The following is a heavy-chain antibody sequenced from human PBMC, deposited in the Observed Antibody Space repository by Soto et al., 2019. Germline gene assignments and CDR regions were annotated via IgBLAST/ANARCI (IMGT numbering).Heavy chain of an antibody. CDR1: GYTFTNYG. CDR2: ISAYNGNT. D-gene: IGHD2-2*01. J-gene: IGHJ6*03. V-gene: IGHV1-18*01. Sequence: QVQLVQSGAEVKKPGASVKVSCKASGYTFTNYGISWVRQAPGQGLEWMGWISAYNGNTNYAQKIQGRVTMTIDTSTNTAYMELRSLRSDDTAVYYCARGGIYCSTTNCYGGHYFYYMDVWGKGTTVTVSS. CDR3: ARGGIYCSTTNCYGGHYFYYMDV.